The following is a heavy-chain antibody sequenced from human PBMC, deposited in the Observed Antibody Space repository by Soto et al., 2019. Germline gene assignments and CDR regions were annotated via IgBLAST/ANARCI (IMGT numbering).Heavy chain of an antibody. J-gene: IGHJ5*02. CDR3: TRDASRDSSARGWFDP. CDR1: GFTFRIFT. V-gene: IGHV3-21*01. D-gene: IGHD6-13*01. Sequence: GGSLRLSCAASGFTFRIFTMNWVRQAPWKGLEWVSTISSNSAYIYYTDALRGRFTISRDNAKNSLHLQMNSLRAEDTAVYYCTRDASRDSSARGWFDPWGPGTLVTVSS. CDR2: ISSNSAYI.